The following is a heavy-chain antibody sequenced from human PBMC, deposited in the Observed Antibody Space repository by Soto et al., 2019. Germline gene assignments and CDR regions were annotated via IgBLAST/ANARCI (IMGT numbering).Heavy chain of an antibody. CDR2: IYHSGST. Sequence: QVQLQESGPGLVKPSGTLSLTCAVSGGSISSSNWWSWVRQPPGKGLEWIGEIYHSGSTNYNPSLKSRVTISEDKSTNQFSLKLSSVTAADTAVYYCARESSGGSFLNWFDPWGQGTLVTVSS. CDR3: ARESSGGSFLNWFDP. D-gene: IGHD2-15*01. J-gene: IGHJ5*02. V-gene: IGHV4-4*02. CDR1: GGSISSSNW.